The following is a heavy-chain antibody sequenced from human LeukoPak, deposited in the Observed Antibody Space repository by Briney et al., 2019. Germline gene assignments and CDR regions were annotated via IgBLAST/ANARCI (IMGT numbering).Heavy chain of an antibody. CDR3: ARDPGGHCDCHSCWGSRIDP. D-gene: IGHD2-15*01. V-gene: IGHV4-39*07. Sequence: PSETLSLTCTVSGASISSSSYYWGWIRQPPGTGLEWLGIIYYTGSTYYNPSLKSRLTISIDTSKKQFFLKLTSVTAADTAVYYCARDPGGHCDCHSCWGSRIDPWGQGTLVTVSS. J-gene: IGHJ5*02. CDR1: GASISSSSYY. CDR2: IYYTGST.